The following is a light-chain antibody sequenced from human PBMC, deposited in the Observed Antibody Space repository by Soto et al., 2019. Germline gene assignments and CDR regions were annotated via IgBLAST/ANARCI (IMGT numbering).Light chain of an antibody. V-gene: IGLV1-44*01. CDR1: RSNIGSNT. Sequence: QSVLTQPPSTSGTPGQRVTISCSGSRSNIGSNTVTWYQQLPGTAPKLLIYSNNQRPSGVPDRFSGSKSGTSASLAISGLQSEDKADYYCAAWDDSLNGSYVFGTGTKAPS. CDR2: SNN. J-gene: IGLJ1*01. CDR3: AAWDDSLNGSYV.